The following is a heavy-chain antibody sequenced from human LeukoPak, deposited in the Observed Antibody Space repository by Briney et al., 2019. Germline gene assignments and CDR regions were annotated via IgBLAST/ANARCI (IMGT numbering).Heavy chain of an antibody. CDR3: ARGYGSAFDI. V-gene: IGHV1-8*02. CDR1: GGTFSSYA. Sequence: ASVKVSCKASGGTFSSYAISWVRQAPGQGLEWMGWMNPNSGNTGYAQKFQGRVTMTRNTSISTAYMELSSLRSEDTAVYYCARGYGSAFDIWGQGTMVTVSS. D-gene: IGHD4-17*01. CDR2: MNPNSGNT. J-gene: IGHJ3*02.